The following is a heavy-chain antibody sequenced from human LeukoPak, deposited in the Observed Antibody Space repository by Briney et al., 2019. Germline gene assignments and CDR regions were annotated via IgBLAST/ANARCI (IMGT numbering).Heavy chain of an antibody. CDR1: GGSISSSSYY. CDR3: VSVGGANSPFGY. Sequence: SETLSLTCTVSGGSISSSSYYWGWIRQPPGKGLEWIGYIYYSGSTNYNPSLKSRVTISVDTSKNQFSLKLSSVTAADTAVYYCVSVGGANSPFGYWGQGTLVTVSS. D-gene: IGHD4-23*01. V-gene: IGHV4-61*05. J-gene: IGHJ4*02. CDR2: IYYSGST.